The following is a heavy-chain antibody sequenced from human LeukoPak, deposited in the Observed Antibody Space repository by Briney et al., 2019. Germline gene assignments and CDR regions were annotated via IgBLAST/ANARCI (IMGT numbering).Heavy chain of an antibody. CDR3: ARAPPTHYDFWSGKDYFDY. Sequence: GGSLRLSCAASGFTFSSYAMHWVRQAPGKGLEWVAVISYDGSNKYYADSVKGRFTISRDNSKNTLYLQMNSLRAEDTAVYYCARAPPTHYDFWSGKDYFDYWGQGTLVTVSS. J-gene: IGHJ4*02. D-gene: IGHD3-3*01. V-gene: IGHV3-30-3*01. CDR2: ISYDGSNK. CDR1: GFTFSSYA.